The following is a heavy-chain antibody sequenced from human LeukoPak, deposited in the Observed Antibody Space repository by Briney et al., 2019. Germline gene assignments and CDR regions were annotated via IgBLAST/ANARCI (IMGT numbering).Heavy chain of an antibody. J-gene: IGHJ3*02. CDR1: GGSISSGSYY. CDR2: IYTSGST. Sequence: SETLSLTCTVSGGSISSGSYYWSWIRQPAGKGLEWIGRIYTSGSTNYNPSLKSRVTISVDTSKNQFSLKLSSVTAADTAVYYCARADDTIGVSAFDIWGQGTMVTVSS. CDR3: ARADDTIGVSAFDI. D-gene: IGHD5-24*01. V-gene: IGHV4-61*02.